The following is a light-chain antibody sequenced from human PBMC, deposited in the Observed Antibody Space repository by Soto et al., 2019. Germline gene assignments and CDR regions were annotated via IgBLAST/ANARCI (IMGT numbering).Light chain of an antibody. CDR1: STDVGGYKF. CDR3: SSYTSSSTRV. Sequence: QSALTQPASVSGSPGQSITISCTGASTDVGGYKFLSWYQQHPGKAPKLMIYDVSNRPSGVSNRFSGSKSGNTASLTISGLQAEDEADYYCSSYTSSSTRVFGGGTKLTVL. CDR2: DVS. J-gene: IGLJ3*02. V-gene: IGLV2-14*01.